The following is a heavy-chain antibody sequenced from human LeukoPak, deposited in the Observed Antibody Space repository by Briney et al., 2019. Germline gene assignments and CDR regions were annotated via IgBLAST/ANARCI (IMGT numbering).Heavy chain of an antibody. CDR1: GYNFLAYY. J-gene: IGHJ5*02. D-gene: IGHD3-10*01. CDR3: ARDFLGGFRPPNWFDP. CDR2: INPSGGST. Sequence: ASVKVSCKASGYNFLAYYIHWVRQAPGQGLEWMGIINPSGGSTSYAEKFQGRVTMTRDTSTDTIYLGLRSLRSEDTAVYYCARDFLGGFRPPNWFDPWGQGALVTVSS. V-gene: IGHV1-46*01.